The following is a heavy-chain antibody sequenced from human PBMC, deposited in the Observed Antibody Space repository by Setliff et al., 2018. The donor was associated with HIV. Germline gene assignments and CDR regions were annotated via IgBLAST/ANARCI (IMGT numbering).Heavy chain of an antibody. J-gene: IGHJ3*02. CDR3: ARMAPHHISWTGPQADDPFDI. Sequence: ASVKVSCKTSGYTFTDHYIHWVRQAPGQGLEWMGWINCKSGDTQYAQKFQGRVTMARDTSINTIYMELSTRRSDDTAVFYCARMAPHHISWTGPQADDPFDIWGQGTMGTV. V-gene: IGHV1-2*02. CDR1: GYTFTDHY. D-gene: IGHD3-9*01. CDR2: INCKSGDT.